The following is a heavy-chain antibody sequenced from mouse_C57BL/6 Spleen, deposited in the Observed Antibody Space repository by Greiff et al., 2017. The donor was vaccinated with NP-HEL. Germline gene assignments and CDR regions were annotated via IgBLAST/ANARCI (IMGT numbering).Heavy chain of an antibody. CDR3: ARGVYGSSYRWYFDV. CDR2: FHPYNDDT. J-gene: IGHJ1*03. Sequence: VQLQQSGAELVKPGASVKMSCKASGYTFTTYPIEWMKQNHGKSLEWIGNFHPYNDDTMYNEKFKGKATLTVEKSSSTVYLELSRLTSDDSAVYYCARGVYGSSYRWYFDVWGTGTTVTVSS. CDR1: GYTFTTYP. D-gene: IGHD1-1*01. V-gene: IGHV1-47*01.